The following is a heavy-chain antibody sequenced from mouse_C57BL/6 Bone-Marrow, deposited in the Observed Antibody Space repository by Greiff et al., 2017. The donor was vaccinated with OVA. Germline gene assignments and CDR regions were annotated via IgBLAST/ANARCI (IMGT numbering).Heavy chain of an antibody. Sequence: VQLQQSGAELVRPGASVKLSCKASGYTFTDYYINWVKQRPGQGLEWIARIYPGSGNTYYNEKFKGKATLTAEKSSSTAYMQLSSLTSEDSAVYFCARSRGLRLFAYWGQGTLVTVSA. CDR2: IYPGSGNT. J-gene: IGHJ3*01. V-gene: IGHV1-76*01. D-gene: IGHD1-2*01. CDR3: ARSRGLRLFAY. CDR1: GYTFTDYY.